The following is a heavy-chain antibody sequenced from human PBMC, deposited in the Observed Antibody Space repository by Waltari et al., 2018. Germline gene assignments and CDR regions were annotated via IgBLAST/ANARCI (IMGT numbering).Heavy chain of an antibody. D-gene: IGHD6-13*01. J-gene: IGHJ4*01. CDR2: ISSGSDTI. CDR3: ARVGPYSTSYYFDT. Sequence: DVQLVESGGGLMQPGGSLRLSCAVSGFTLRSYNLNWVRQAPGKELEWVSYISSGSDTIYYADSVKGRFTISRDNAQNSLYLEMNSLRGEDTAVYYCARVGPYSTSYYFDTWGQGTLVTVSS. CDR1: GFTLRSYN. V-gene: IGHV3-48*01.